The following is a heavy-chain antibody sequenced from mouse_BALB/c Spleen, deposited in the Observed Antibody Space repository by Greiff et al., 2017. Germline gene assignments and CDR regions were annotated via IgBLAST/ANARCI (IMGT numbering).Heavy chain of an antibody. CDR2: ISYDGSN. D-gene: IGHD1-2*01. J-gene: IGHJ4*01. V-gene: IGHV3-6*02. CDR3: ARAVRLRSYAMDY. CDR1: GYSITSGYY. Sequence: VQLQESGPGLVKPSQSLSLTCSVTGYSITSGYYWNWIRQFPGNKLEWMGYISYDGSNNYNPSLKNRISITRDTSKNQFFLKLNSVTTEDTATYYCARAVRLRSYAMDYWGQGTSVTVSS.